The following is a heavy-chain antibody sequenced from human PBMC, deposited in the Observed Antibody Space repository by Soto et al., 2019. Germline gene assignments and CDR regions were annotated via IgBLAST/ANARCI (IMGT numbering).Heavy chain of an antibody. CDR1: GFTLSSYS. V-gene: IGHV3-48*01. CDR3: ARGKSLNYYDSSGYYY. D-gene: IGHD3-22*01. J-gene: IGHJ4*02. CDR2: ANTGSTAI. Sequence: GGSLRLSCGASGFTLSSYSMNWVRQSPRRGLEWIAYANTGSTAIYYADSVKGRFTISRDNSKNTLYLQMNSLRAEDTAVYYCARGKSLNYYDSSGYYYWGQGTLVTVSS.